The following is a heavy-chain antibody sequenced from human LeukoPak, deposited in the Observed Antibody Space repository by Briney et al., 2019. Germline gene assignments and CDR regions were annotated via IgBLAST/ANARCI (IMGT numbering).Heavy chain of an antibody. Sequence: GGSLRLSCAASGFTFSSHWMTWVRQAPGKGLEWVANIKEDGTRKNYMDSVKGRFTISRDNAKNTLYLQMNSLRAEDTAVYYCARDQMGGSGWYDYWGQGTLVTVSS. CDR3: ARDQMGGSGWYDY. CDR2: IKEDGTRK. CDR1: GFTFSSHW. V-gene: IGHV3-7*01. J-gene: IGHJ4*02. D-gene: IGHD6-19*01.